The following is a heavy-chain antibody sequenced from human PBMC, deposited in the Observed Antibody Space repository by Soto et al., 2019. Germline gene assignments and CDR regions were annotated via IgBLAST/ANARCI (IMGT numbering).Heavy chain of an antibody. J-gene: IGHJ6*02. D-gene: IGHD2-2*01. V-gene: IGHV1-69*13. CDR2: IIPIFGTA. Sequence: SVKVCCKASGGTFSSYAISWVRQAPGQGLEWMGGIIPIFGTADYAQKFQGRVTITADESASTAYMELSSLRSEDTAVYYCATRSEYQLLSGYNYGMDVWGQGTTVTVSS. CDR3: ATRSEYQLLSGYNYGMDV. CDR1: GGTFSSYA.